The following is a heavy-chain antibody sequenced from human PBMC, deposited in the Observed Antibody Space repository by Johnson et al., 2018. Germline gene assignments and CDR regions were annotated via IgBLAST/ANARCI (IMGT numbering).Heavy chain of an antibody. V-gene: IGHV1-8*01. CDR3: ARGFRGSSGKEYFQH. CDR2: MNPNSGNT. CDR1: GYTFTSYD. D-gene: IGHD3-22*01. Sequence: QVELVQAGAEVKKAGASVKVSCKASGYTFTSYDINWVRQATRPGLEWMGWMNPNSGNTGYAQKFQGSVTMTRNTSIGTAYMERSRRRYDDTAVYDCARGFRGSSGKEYFQHWGQGTVITVSS. J-gene: IGHJ1*01.